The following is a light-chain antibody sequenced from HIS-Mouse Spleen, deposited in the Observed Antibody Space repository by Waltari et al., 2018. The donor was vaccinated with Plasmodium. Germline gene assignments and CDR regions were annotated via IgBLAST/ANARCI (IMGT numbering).Light chain of an antibody. Sequence: EIVLTQSPGTLSLSPGERATLSCRASQSVSSSYLAWYQQKPGQAPRRLIYGASSRATGIPDRFSGSGSGTDFTLTISRLEPEDFAVYYCQQYGSSPYTFGQGTKREIK. CDR1: QSVSSSY. CDR3: QQYGSSPYT. V-gene: IGKV3-20*01. J-gene: IGKJ2*01. CDR2: GAS.